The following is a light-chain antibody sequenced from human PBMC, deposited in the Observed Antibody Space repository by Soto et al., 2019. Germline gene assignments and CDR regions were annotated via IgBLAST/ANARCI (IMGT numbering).Light chain of an antibody. CDR1: QSVSSTF. V-gene: IGKV3-20*01. Sequence: EIVLTQSPGTLSLSPGEKATLSCRASQSVSSTFSAWYQQKPGQAPRLLMFGASNRATGIPDRFSGSGSGADFTLTISRLEPEDFAMYYCQQYGTSPRGTFGQGTKVEVK. J-gene: IGKJ1*01. CDR2: GAS. CDR3: QQYGTSPRGT.